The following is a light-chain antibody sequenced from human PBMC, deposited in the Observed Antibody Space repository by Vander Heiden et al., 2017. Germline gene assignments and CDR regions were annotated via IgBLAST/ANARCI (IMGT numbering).Light chain of an antibody. CDR3: QQSYSTLIFT. Sequence: DIQMTRSPSSLSASVGDRVTITCRASQSSSSYLNWYQQKPGKAPNLLIYSASSFQSGVPSRFSGSGSGTDVTLTISSLQPEDFATYYCQQSYSTLIFTFGPGTKVDIK. CDR1: QSSSSY. CDR2: SAS. J-gene: IGKJ3*01. V-gene: IGKV1-39*01.